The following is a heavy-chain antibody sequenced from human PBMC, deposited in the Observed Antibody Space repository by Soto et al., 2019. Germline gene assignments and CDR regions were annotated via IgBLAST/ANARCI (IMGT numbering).Heavy chain of an antibody. CDR2: IYYSGST. Sequence: SETLSLTCTVSGGSISSGDYYWSWIRQPPGKGLEWIGYIYYSGSTYYNPSLKSRVTISVDTSKNQFSLKLSSVTAADTAVYYCARSSGSYYVLFDSWGQGTLVIVSS. J-gene: IGHJ5*01. V-gene: IGHV4-30-4*01. CDR1: GGSISSGDYY. D-gene: IGHD1-26*01. CDR3: ARSSGSYYVLFDS.